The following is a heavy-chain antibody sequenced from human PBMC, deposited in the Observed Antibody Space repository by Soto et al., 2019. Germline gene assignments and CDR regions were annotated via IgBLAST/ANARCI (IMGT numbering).Heavy chain of an antibody. CDR2: IYYSGST. J-gene: IGHJ4*02. CDR3: ARGYDSSGYYLGGLDY. Sequence: SETLSLTCTVSGGSISSYYWSWIRQPPGKGLEWIGYIYYSGSTNYNPSLKSRVTISVDTSKNQFSLKLSSVTAADTAVYYCARGYDSSGYYLGGLDYWGQGTLVTSPQ. V-gene: IGHV4-59*01. D-gene: IGHD3-22*01. CDR1: GGSISSYY.